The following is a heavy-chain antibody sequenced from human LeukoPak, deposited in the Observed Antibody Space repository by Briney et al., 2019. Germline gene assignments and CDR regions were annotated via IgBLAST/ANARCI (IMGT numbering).Heavy chain of an antibody. V-gene: IGHV3-49*04. J-gene: IGHJ5*02. CDR2: IRSKAYGGTT. CDR3: AKDRDSWFDP. Sequence: GVLRLSCTASGFTFGDYAMSWVRQAPGKGLEWVGFIRSKAYGGTTEYAASVKGRFTISRDDSKSIAYLQMNSLKTEDTAVYYCAKDRDSWFDPWGQGTLVTVSS. CDR1: GFTFGDYA.